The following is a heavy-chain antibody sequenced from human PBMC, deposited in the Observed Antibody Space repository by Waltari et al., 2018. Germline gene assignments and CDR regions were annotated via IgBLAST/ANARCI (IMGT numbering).Heavy chain of an antibody. CDR3: ASRPEFTSVSAIDF. Sequence: QLQLQESGPGLVKPSETLSLTCTVSGGSIGSNNYYWVWVRQPPGKGLQWIGTMYYTGRTCYHPSLNSRVTISVDTAKTRFSLKLTSVTAADTAVYFCASRPEFTSVSAIDFWGQGPLVTVSS. CDR2: MYYTGRT. J-gene: IGHJ4*02. CDR1: GGSIGSNNYY. V-gene: IGHV4-39*02. D-gene: IGHD2-2*01.